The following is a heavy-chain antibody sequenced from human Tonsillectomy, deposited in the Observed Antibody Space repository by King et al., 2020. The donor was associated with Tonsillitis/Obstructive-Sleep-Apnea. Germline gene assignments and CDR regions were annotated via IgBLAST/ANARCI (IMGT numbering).Heavy chain of an antibody. J-gene: IGHJ4*02. CDR1: GFTFSGYA. CDR3: AKRGGTTVTTCYFDY. D-gene: IGHD4-11*01. CDR2: ISGSGGST. Sequence: VQLLESGGGLVQPGGSLRLSCAASGFTFSGYAMTWVRQAPGKGLEWVSAISGSGGSTYYADSVKGRFTISSDNSKNTLYLEMKSLTGEDTAGYYCAKRGGTTVTTCYFDYWGQGTLVTVSS. V-gene: IGHV3-23*01.